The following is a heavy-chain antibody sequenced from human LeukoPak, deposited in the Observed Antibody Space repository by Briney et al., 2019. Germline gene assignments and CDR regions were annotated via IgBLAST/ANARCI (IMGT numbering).Heavy chain of an antibody. CDR2: INTNTGNP. V-gene: IGHV7-4-1*02. CDR3: ANGQLVMKT. Sequence: ASVKVSCKASGYTFTGYYMHWVRQAPGQGLEWMGWINTNTGNPTYAQGFTGRFVFSLDTPVSTAYLQISSLKAEDTAVYYCANGQLVMKTWGQGTLVTVSS. J-gene: IGHJ5*02. CDR1: GYTFTGYY. D-gene: IGHD6-6*01.